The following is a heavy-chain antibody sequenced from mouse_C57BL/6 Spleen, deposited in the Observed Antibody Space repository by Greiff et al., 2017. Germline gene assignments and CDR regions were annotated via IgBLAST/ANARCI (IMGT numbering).Heavy chain of an antibody. J-gene: IGHJ2*01. V-gene: IGHV1-52*01. CDR2: IVTSDSAT. D-gene: IGHD2-3*01. CDR1: GYTFTSYW. Sequence: QVQLLQPGAELVRPGSSVKLSCKASGYTFTSYWMHWVKPRPIQGLEWIGNIVTSDSATHYNQKFKYKATLTVDKSSSTAYMQLSSLTSEDSAVYNCARDDVYQYYFDYWGQGTTLTVSS. CDR3: ARDDVYQYYFDY.